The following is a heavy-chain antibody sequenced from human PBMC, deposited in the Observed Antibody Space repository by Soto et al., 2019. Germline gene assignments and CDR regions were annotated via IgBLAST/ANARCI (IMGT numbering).Heavy chain of an antibody. CDR1: GGTFSSYT. J-gene: IGHJ4*02. D-gene: IGHD2-15*01. CDR2: IIPILGIA. Sequence: ASVKVSCKASGGTFSSYTISWVRQAPGQGLEWMGRIIPILGIANYAQKFQGRVTITADKSTGTAYMELSSLRSEETAVYYCARILDSYCSGGSCPPFDYWGQGTLVTVSS. CDR3: ARILDSYCSGGSCPPFDY. V-gene: IGHV1-69*02.